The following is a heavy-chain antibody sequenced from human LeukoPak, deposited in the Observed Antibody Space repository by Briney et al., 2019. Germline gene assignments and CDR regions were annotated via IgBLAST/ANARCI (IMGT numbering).Heavy chain of an antibody. D-gene: IGHD1-1*01. V-gene: IGHV4-59*02. J-gene: IGHJ6*02. CDR2: ISDSGGT. CDR3: ARNGLVPLSYWTAV. CDR1: GDSVISFY. Sequence: PSETLSLTCTVSGDSVISFYWSWIRQPPGKGLEWIGYISDSGGTKYNPSLKSRVTISVDKSTNQFSLKLNSVTAADTAVYYCARNGLVPLSYWTAVWGQGSTVTVSS.